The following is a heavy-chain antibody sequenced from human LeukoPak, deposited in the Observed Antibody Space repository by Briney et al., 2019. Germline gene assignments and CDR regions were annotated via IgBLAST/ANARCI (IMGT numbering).Heavy chain of an antibody. CDR1: GFTFSSYA. V-gene: IGHV3-30*04. D-gene: IGHD4-17*01. CDR2: ISYDGSNK. Sequence: GGSLRLSCAASGFTFSSYAMHWVRQAPGKGLEWVAVISYDGSNKYYADSVKGRFTISRDNSKNTLYLQTNSLRAEDTAVYYCAKKFRGTTVISGDYFDYWGQGTLVTVSS. CDR3: AKKFRGTTVISGDYFDY. J-gene: IGHJ4*02.